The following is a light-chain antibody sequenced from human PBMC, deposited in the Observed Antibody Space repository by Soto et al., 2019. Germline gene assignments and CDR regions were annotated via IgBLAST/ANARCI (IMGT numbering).Light chain of an antibody. CDR1: SSDIGSYNY. CDR3: CSYTTTTAYV. Sequence: QSALAQPASVSGSPGQSITISCTGTSSDIGSYNYISWYQQYPDKGPKLMIYGVTNRPSGVSNRFSGSKSGYTASLTISGLQAEDEADYYCCSYTTTTAYVFGTGSKVTVL. J-gene: IGLJ1*01. V-gene: IGLV2-14*03. CDR2: GVT.